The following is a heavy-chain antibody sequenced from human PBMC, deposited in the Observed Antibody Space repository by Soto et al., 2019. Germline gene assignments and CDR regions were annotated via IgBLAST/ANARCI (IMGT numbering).Heavy chain of an antibody. CDR1: GGSISSGGYS. D-gene: IGHD3-10*01. J-gene: IGHJ6*02. CDR2: IYHSGST. V-gene: IGHV4-30-2*01. Sequence: SETLSLTCAVSGGSISSGGYSWSWIRQPPGKGLEWIGYIYHSGSTYYNPSLKSRVTISVDRSKNQFSLKLSSVTAADTAVYYCARAGYGRYYYYGMDVWGQGTTVTVSS. CDR3: ARAGYGRYYYYGMDV.